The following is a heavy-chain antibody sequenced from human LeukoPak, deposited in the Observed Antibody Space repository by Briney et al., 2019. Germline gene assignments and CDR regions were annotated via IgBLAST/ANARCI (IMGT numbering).Heavy chain of an antibody. CDR3: AKTLIPQHCSSTSCYIRSFDY. J-gene: IGHJ4*02. V-gene: IGHV3-23*01. CDR2: ISGSGGST. D-gene: IGHD2-2*02. CDR1: GFTFSSYA. Sequence: PGGSLRLSCAASGFTFSSYAMSWVRQAPGKGLEWVSAISGSGGSTYYADSVKGRFTISRDNSKNTLYLQMNSLRAEDTAVYYCAKTLIPQHCSSTSCYIRSFDYWGQGTLVTVSS.